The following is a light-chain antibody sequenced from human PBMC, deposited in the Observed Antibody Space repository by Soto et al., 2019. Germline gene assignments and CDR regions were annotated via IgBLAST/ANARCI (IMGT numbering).Light chain of an antibody. V-gene: IGKV1-33*01. CDR2: DAS. CDR3: QAFDNLPSIT. Sequence: DIQMTQSPSSLSASVGDRVTITCQASQDIKKFLNWYQQKPGKAPKLLIHDASTLETGVPSRFSGSGSGTDFTFFINSQQPEDFATYFCQAFDNLPSITFGQGTRLEIK. CDR1: QDIKKF. J-gene: IGKJ5*01.